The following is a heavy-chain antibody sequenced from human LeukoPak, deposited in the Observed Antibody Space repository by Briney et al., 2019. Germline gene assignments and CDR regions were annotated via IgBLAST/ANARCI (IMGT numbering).Heavy chain of an antibody. CDR3: ARDGKPDCSGGSCYSTSTFDY. CDR1: GFTFGTYG. J-gene: IGHJ4*02. D-gene: IGHD2-15*01. CDR2: IKQDGSEK. Sequence: GGSLRLSCEASGFTFGTYGMTWVRQAPGKGLEWVANIKQDGSEKYYVDSVKGRFTISRDNAKNSLYLQMNSLRAEDTAVYYCARDGKPDCSGGSCYSTSTFDYWGQGTLVTVSS. V-gene: IGHV3-7*01.